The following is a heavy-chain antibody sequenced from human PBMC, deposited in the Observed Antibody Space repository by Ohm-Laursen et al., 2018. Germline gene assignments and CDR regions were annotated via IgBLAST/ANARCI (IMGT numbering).Heavy chain of an antibody. CDR1: GFTMRNYW. CDR2: IKPDASEE. D-gene: IGHD6-13*01. J-gene: IGHJ4*02. Sequence: SLRLSCAASGFTMRNYWMSWVRQAPGKGLEWVANIKPDASEEHYVDSVKGRFTISRDNANNSVYLQMNSLRAEDTAVYYWARDPPEDSSWYADYWGQGTLVTVSP. V-gene: IGHV3-7*01. CDR3: ARDPPEDSSWYADY.